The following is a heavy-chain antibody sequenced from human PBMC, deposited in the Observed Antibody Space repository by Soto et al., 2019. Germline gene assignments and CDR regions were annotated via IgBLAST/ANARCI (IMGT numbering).Heavy chain of an antibody. CDR3: AKDSRAARPFKYYYYGMDV. Sequence: GGSLRLYCASSGFTFDDYTMHWVRQAPGKGLEWVSLISWDGGSTYYADSVKGRFTISRDNSKNSQYLQMNSLRTEDTALYYCAKDSRAARPFKYYYYGMDVWGQGTTVTVSS. D-gene: IGHD6-6*01. V-gene: IGHV3-43*01. J-gene: IGHJ6*02. CDR1: GFTFDDYT. CDR2: ISWDGGST.